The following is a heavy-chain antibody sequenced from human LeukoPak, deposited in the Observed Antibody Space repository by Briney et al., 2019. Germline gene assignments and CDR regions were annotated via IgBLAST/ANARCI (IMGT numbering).Heavy chain of an antibody. V-gene: IGHV4-39*07. CDR3: ARATHSSSWMSKDWFDP. D-gene: IGHD6-13*01. CDR1: GGSISSSSYY. CDR2: IYYSGST. J-gene: IGHJ5*02. Sequence: KPSETLSLTCTVSGGSISSSSYYWGWIRQPPGKGLEWIGSIYYSGSTYYNPSLKGRVTISVDTSKNQFSLKLSSVTAADTAVYYCARATHSSSWMSKDWFDPWGQGTLVTVSS.